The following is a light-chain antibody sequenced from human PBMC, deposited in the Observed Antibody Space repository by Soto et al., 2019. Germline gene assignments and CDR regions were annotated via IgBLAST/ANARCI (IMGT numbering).Light chain of an antibody. CDR3: QQSYTNPYI. Sequence: DIQMTQSPSFLSASVGDRVTITCRASQSISSYLNWYQQKPGKAPRLLIYAASSLQSGVSSRFSGSGSGTDFTLTISSLQPEDFAIYYCQQSYTNPYIFGQGTKVDIK. CDR1: QSISSY. CDR2: AAS. J-gene: IGKJ2*01. V-gene: IGKV1-39*01.